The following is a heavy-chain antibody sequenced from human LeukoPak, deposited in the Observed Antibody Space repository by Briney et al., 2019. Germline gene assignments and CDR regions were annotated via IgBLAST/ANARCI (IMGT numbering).Heavy chain of an antibody. CDR2: TYYRSQWYN. CDR3: ARDPGIGLDALDI. V-gene: IGHV6-1*01. CDR1: GDSVSSNSDA. J-gene: IGHJ3*02. D-gene: IGHD2-15*01. Sequence: SQTLSLTCAISGDSVSSNSDAWNWIGQSPSRGLEWLGRTYYRSQWYNDYAVSVKSRIIINPDTSKNQFSLHLNSVTPEDAAVYYCARDPGIGLDALDIWGQGTMVTVSS.